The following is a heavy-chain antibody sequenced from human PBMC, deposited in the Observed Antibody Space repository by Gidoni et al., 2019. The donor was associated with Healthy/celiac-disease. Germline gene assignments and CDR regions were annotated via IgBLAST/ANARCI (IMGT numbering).Heavy chain of an antibody. J-gene: IGHJ3*02. D-gene: IGHD3-22*01. Sequence: QLQLQESGSGLVKPSQTLSLTCSVSVGSISSGGYSWSWLRQPPGKGLEWIGYIYHSGSTYYNPSLKSRVTISVDRSKNQFSLKLSSVTAADTAVYYCARTRFDYYDSSGPIDAFDIWGQGTMVTVSS. CDR3: ARTRFDYYDSSGPIDAFDI. CDR2: IYHSGST. V-gene: IGHV4-30-2*01. CDR1: VGSISSGGYS.